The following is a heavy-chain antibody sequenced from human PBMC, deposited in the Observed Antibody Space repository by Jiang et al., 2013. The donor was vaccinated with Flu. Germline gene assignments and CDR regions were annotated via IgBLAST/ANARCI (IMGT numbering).Heavy chain of an antibody. V-gene: IGHV1-2*02. J-gene: IGHJ4*02. Sequence: QLVESGAEVKKPGASVKVSCKASGYTFTGYYMHWVRQAPGQGLEWMGWINPNSGGTKSAQKFQGRVTMTKDTSISTAYMELSRLRSDDTAVYYCARGASDSSGYHIDYWGQGTLVTVSS. CDR2: INPNSGGT. D-gene: IGHD3-22*01. CDR1: GYTFTGYY. CDR3: ARGASDSSGYHIDY.